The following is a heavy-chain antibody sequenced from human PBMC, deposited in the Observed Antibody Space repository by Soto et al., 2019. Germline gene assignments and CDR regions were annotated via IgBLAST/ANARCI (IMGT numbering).Heavy chain of an antibody. CDR2: IYYSGST. CDR1: GGSISSGGYY. V-gene: IGHV4-31*03. CDR3: ASLSAGYYYDSSGYYFDY. D-gene: IGHD3-22*01. Sequence: QVQLLESGPGLVKPSQTLSLTCTVSGGSISSGGYYWSWIRQHPGKGLEWIGYIYYSGSTYSNPSLESRVTISVDTSKNQFSLNLTSVTAADTAVYYCASLSAGYYYDSSGYYFDYWGQGTLVTVSS. J-gene: IGHJ4*02.